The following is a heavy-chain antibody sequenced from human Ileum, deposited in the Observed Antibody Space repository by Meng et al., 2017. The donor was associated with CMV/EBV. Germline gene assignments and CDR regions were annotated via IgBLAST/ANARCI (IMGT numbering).Heavy chain of an antibody. J-gene: IGHJ4*02. CDR2: ISVYNGNT. CDR1: GYTFTDHY. Sequence: ASVKVSCKTSGYTFTDHYMHWVRQAPGQGLEWMGWISVYNGNTNYAQKLQGRVTMTTDTSTSTAYMELRSLRSDDTAVYYCARRNHYDSSGYYRYYFDYWGQGTLVTVSS. V-gene: IGHV1-18*04. CDR3: ARRNHYDSSGYYRYYFDY. D-gene: IGHD3-22*01.